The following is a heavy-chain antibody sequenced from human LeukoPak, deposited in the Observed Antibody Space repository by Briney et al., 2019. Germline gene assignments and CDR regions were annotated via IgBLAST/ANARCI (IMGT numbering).Heavy chain of an antibody. D-gene: IGHD2-15*01. Sequence: PSETLSLTCTVSGGSISSSSYNWVWIRQPPGKGLEWIGSIHYLGSTYYNPSLKTRVTISVDTSKKQFSLRLSSVTAADTAVNYCARRYCSGSSCYFFDYWGQGTLVTVSS. CDR2: IHYLGST. CDR1: GGSISSSSYN. J-gene: IGHJ4*02. V-gene: IGHV4-39*01. CDR3: ARRYCSGSSCYFFDY.